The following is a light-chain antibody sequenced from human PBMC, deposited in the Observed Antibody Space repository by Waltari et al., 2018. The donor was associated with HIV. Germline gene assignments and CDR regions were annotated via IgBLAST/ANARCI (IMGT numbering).Light chain of an antibody. Sequence: QSALTQPPAASGSPVQSVTIPCSGTSSDIGDYNYVSWFQPHPGKAPKPMIFDVIKRPSGVPDRFSGSKSVNTASLTVSGLQAEDEADYYCASHAGSKDVFGGGTKLTVL. CDR3: ASHAGSKDV. V-gene: IGLV2-8*01. CDR1: SSDIGDYNY. J-gene: IGLJ2*01. CDR2: DVI.